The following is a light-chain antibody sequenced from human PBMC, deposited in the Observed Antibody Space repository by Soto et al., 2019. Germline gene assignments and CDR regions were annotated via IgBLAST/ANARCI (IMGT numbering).Light chain of an antibody. CDR2: GVS. J-gene: IGLJ2*01. V-gene: IGLV2-14*03. CDR1: STDVGHPYNY. Sequence: QSALTQPASVSGSPGQSITISCSGTSTDVGHPYNYVSWYQQYPGKAPKLLIFGVSNRPSGISGRFSGSKSGNTASLTISGLQPEDEADYYCMSYIASTTTHWILGGGNKLTVL. CDR3: MSYIASTTTHWI.